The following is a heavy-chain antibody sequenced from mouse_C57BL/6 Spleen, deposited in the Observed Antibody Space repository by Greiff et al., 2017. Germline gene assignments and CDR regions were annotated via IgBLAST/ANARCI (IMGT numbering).Heavy chain of an antibody. Sequence: VQLQQPGAELVKPGASVKLSCKASGYTFTSYWMQWVKQRPGQGLEWIGEIDPSDSYTNYNQKFKGKATLTVDTSSSTAYMQLSSLTSEDSAVYYCARGVGRRGYFDYWGQGTTRTVSS. J-gene: IGHJ2*01. CDR1: GYTFTSYW. D-gene: IGHD4-1*01. CDR3: ARGVGRRGYFDY. V-gene: IGHV1-50*01. CDR2: IDPSDSYT.